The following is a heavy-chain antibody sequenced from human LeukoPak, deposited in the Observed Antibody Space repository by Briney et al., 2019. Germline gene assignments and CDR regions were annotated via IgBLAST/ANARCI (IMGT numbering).Heavy chain of an antibody. Sequence: GGSLRLSCAASGFTFSSYWMSWVRQAPGKGLEWVANIKQDGSEKYYVDSVKGRFTISRDNAKNSLYLQMNSLRAEDTAVYYCAKDLAVRPLWFFDYWGQGTLVTVSS. CDR3: AKDLAVRPLWFFDY. J-gene: IGHJ4*02. D-gene: IGHD3-10*01. CDR1: GFTFSSYW. CDR2: IKQDGSEK. V-gene: IGHV3-7*03.